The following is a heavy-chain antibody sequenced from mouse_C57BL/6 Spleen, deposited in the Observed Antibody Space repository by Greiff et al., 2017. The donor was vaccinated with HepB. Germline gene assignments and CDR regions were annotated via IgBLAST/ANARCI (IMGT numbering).Heavy chain of an antibody. D-gene: IGHD2-5*01. CDR3: ARHGEGYSNYVDYFDY. V-gene: IGHV1-62-2*01. CDR2: FYPGSGSI. J-gene: IGHJ2*01. Sequence: QVQLKQSGAELVKPGASVKLSCKASGYTFTEYTIHWVKQRSGQGLEWIGWFYPGSGSIKYNEKFKDKATLTADKSSSTVYMELSRLTSEDSAVYFCARHGEGYSNYVDYFDYWGQGTTLTVSS. CDR1: GYTFTEYT.